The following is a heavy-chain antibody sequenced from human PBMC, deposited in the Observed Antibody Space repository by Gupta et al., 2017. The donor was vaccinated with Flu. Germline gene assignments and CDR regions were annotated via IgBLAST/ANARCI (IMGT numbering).Heavy chain of an antibody. V-gene: IGHV4-39*01. CDR1: ISSSSYY. CDR3: ARPDSGWYYFDY. Sequence: ISSSSYYWGWIRQPPGKGLEWIGSIYYSGSTYYNPSLKSRVTISVDTSKNQFSLKLNPVTAADTAVYYCARPDSGWYYFDYWGQGTLVTVSS. CDR2: IYYSGST. J-gene: IGHJ4*02. D-gene: IGHD6-19*01.